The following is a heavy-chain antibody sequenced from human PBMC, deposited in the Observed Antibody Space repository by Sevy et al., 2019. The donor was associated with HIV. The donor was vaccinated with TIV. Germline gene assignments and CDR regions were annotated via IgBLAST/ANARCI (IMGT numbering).Heavy chain of an antibody. Sequence: GGSLRLSCAASAFAFSDHYVDWVRQAPGKGLEWVGRIRNRPNRYTTEYAASVEGRFTISRDDSRHSLYLQMNSLKTEDSAVYYFVRGPNCGVGGCQQISPYCLDVWGIGATVTVSS. D-gene: IGHD2-21*01. CDR1: AFAFSDHY. CDR2: IRNRPNRYTT. J-gene: IGHJ6*03. V-gene: IGHV3-72*01. CDR3: VRGPNCGVGGCQQISPYCLDV.